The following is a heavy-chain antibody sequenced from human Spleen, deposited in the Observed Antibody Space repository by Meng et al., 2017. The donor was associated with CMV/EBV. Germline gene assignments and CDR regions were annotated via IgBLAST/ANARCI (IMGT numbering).Heavy chain of an antibody. Sequence: ISGVRQAPGQGLEWMGGIIPIFGTANYAQKFQGRVTITTDESRVTAYMELSSLRSEDTAVYYCASVGFCSGTTCYTGDYSSRRHFEHWGQGTLVTVSS. V-gene: IGHV1-69*05. J-gene: IGHJ4*02. CDR2: IIPIFGTA. CDR3: ASVGFCSGTTCYTGDYSSRRHFEH. D-gene: IGHD2-2*02.